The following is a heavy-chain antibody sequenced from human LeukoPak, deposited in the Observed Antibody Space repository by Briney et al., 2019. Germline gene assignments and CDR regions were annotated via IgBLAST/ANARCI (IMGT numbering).Heavy chain of an antibody. V-gene: IGHV1-2*02. CDR3: ARGGDIVVVPAAIISGGDY. D-gene: IGHD2-2*01. CDR1: GYTFTGYY. CDR2: INPNSGGT. J-gene: IGHJ4*02. Sequence: ASVKVSCKASGYTFTGYYMHWVRQAPGQGLEWMGWINPNSGGTNYAQKFQGRVTMTRDTSISTAYMELSRLRSDDTAVYYCARGGDIVVVPAAIISGGDYWGQGTLVTVSS.